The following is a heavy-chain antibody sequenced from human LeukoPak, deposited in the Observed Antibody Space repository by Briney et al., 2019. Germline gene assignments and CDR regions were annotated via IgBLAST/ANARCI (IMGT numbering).Heavy chain of an antibody. D-gene: IGHD6-13*01. CDR1: GFTFSNYW. Sequence: PGGSLRLSCAAAGFTFSNYWMKWVRQAPGKGLEWVAYIKQDGSEKDYVDSVKGRFTISRDNTQNSLYLQMDSLSVEDTAVYYCARDEAAGDYWGQGTLVTVSS. V-gene: IGHV3-7*01. CDR3: ARDEAAGDY. J-gene: IGHJ4*02. CDR2: IKQDGSEK.